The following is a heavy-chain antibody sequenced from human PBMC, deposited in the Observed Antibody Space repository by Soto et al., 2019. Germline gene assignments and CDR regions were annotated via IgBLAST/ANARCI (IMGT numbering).Heavy chain of an antibody. CDR1: GYNFTSYW. V-gene: IGHV5-10-1*01. CDR2: IDPTDSFT. Sequence: GESLKISCKGSGYNFTSYWIIWVRQMPGKGLEWMGNIDPTDSFTNYSPSFQGHVTISTDKSMSTAYLQWGTLKASDTAMYYCVRRGYDFWSGLDVWGQGTTVTVSS. J-gene: IGHJ6*02. CDR3: VRRGYDFWSGLDV. D-gene: IGHD3-3*01.